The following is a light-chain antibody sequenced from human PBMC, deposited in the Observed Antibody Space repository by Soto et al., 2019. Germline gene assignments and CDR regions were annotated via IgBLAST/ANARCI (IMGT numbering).Light chain of an antibody. CDR3: QQHDQRPCT. Sequence: EIVLTQSPGTLSLSPGERATLSCRVSQSVSSNYLAWYQQKLGQAPSLLIYGASSRDTGVPDRFSGSGSGTDFTLTISSLQPEDVATYYCQQHDQRPCTFGQGTRVEIK. V-gene: IGKV3-20*01. CDR1: QSVSSNY. CDR2: GAS. J-gene: IGKJ5*01.